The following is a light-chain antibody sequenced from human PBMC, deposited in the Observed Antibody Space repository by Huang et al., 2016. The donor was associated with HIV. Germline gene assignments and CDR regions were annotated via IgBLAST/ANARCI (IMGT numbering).Light chain of an antibody. V-gene: IGKV3-20*01. Sequence: EIVLTQSPGILSLSPGERATLSCLASQSVSSSYLAWYQQKPGQAPRLLIYGASSRATGIPDRFSGSGSGTDFTLTISRLEPEDFAVYYCQQYGSSLYTFGQGTKLEIK. J-gene: IGKJ2*01. CDR2: GAS. CDR1: QSVSSSY. CDR3: QQYGSSLYT.